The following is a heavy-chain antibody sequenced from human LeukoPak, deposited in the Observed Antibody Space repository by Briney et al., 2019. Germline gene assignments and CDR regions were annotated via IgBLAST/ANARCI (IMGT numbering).Heavy chain of an antibody. J-gene: IGHJ4*02. CDR2: MNPNSGNT. CDR1: GYTFTSYD. V-gene: IGHV1-8*03. Sequence: GASVKVSCKASGYTFTSYDINWVRQATGQGLEWMGWMNPNSGNTGYAQKFQGRVTITRNTSISTAYMELSSLRSEDTAVYYCATSRSRGGGTFGVVIWGDKLYYFDYWGQGTLVTVSS. CDR3: ATSRSRGGGTFGVVIWGDKLYYFDY. D-gene: IGHD3-3*01.